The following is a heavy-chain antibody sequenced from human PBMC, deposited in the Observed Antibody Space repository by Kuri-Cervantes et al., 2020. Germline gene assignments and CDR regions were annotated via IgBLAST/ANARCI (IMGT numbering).Heavy chain of an antibody. CDR3: AKVALVGPYFYYYYIDV. D-gene: IGHD3-9*01. Sequence: GGSLRLSCAASGFTFENYAMHWVRQAPGKGLEWVSGISWNSGSLGYADSVKGRFTISRGNAKNSLYLQMNSLRAEDTALYFCAKVALVGPYFYYYYIDVWGKGTTVTVSS. CDR1: GFTFENYA. J-gene: IGHJ6*03. V-gene: IGHV3-9*01. CDR2: ISWNSGSL.